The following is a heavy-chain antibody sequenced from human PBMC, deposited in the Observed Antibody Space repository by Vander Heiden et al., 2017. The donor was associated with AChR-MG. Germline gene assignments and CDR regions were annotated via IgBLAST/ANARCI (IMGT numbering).Heavy chain of an antibody. J-gene: IGHJ4*02. Sequence: QITLKESGPTLVKPTQTLTLTCTFSGFSLSTGGVGVAWIRQPPGKALEWLALIYGNDDKRYSASLKSRLTITKDTSKNQVVLTMTRMDPVDTATYYCAHDVPGLLGFDYWGQGTLVTVSS. D-gene: IGHD1-26*01. V-gene: IGHV2-5*01. CDR3: AHDVPGLLGFDY. CDR1: GFSLSTGGVG. CDR2: IYGNDDK.